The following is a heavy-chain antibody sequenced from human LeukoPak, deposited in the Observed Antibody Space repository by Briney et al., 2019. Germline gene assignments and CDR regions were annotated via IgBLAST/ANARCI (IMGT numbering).Heavy chain of an antibody. V-gene: IGHV3-53*01. J-gene: IGHJ4*02. D-gene: IGHD3-10*01. CDR1: GFTVSSNY. Sequence: GGSLRLSCAASGFTVSSNYMSWVRQAPGKGLEWVSVIYSGGSTYYADSVKGRFTISRDNSKNTLYLQMNSLRAEDTAVYYCAKDRQGPNYGSYGDYWGQGTLVTVSS. CDR2: IYSGGST. CDR3: AKDRQGPNYGSYGDY.